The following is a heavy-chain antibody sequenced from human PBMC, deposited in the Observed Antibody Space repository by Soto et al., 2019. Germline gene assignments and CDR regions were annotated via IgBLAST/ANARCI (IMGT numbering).Heavy chain of an antibody. CDR3: AREAGYCSRTSCYRRAFDT. V-gene: IGHV3-74*03. CDR1: GFTFSGHW. D-gene: IGHD2-2*01. CDR2: INTDGGSS. Sequence: EVQLVESGGDLIQPGGSLRLSCAASGFTFSGHWMHWVRQVPGKGLEWVSRINTDGGSSAYADSVKGRFTISRDNAKNPLYLQMNGLRAEDTAVYYCAREAGYCSRTSCYRRAFDTWGQGTTVTVS. J-gene: IGHJ3*02.